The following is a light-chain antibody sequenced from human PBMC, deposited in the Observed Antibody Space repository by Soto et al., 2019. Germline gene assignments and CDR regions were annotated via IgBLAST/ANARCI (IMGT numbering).Light chain of an antibody. CDR2: EVS. Sequence: QSVLTQPASVSGSPGQSITISCTGTSSDVGGYNSVSWYQQHPGKAPKLMIYEVSNRPSGVSDRFSGSKSGNTASLTISGVQAEDEAYYYCSSYTSSSTLVFGGGTKLTVL. CDR1: SSDVGGYNS. J-gene: IGLJ3*02. V-gene: IGLV2-14*01. CDR3: SSYTSSSTLV.